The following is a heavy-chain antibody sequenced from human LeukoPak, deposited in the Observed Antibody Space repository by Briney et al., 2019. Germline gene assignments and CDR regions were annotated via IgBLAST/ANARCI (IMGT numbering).Heavy chain of an antibody. D-gene: IGHD6-13*01. V-gene: IGHV4-59*08. J-gene: IGHJ4*02. CDR2: IYYSGST. CDR3: ATLLSSSWSFDY. Sequence: PSETLSLTCTVSGGSISSYYWSWIRQPPGKGLEWIGYIYYSGSTNYNPSLKSRVTISVDTSKNQFSLKLSSVTAAGPAVYYCATLLSSSWSFDYWGQGTLVTVSS. CDR1: GGSISSYY.